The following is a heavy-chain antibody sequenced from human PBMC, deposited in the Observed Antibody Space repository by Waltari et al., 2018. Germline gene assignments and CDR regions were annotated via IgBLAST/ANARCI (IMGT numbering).Heavy chain of an antibody. CDR3: ARVVVPGRSYGSGSSPFDY. V-gene: IGHV4-61*02. D-gene: IGHD3-10*01. CDR1: GGSISSGRYS. CDR2: IYTSGST. Sequence: QVQLQESGPGLVKPSQTLSLPCPVSGGSISSGRYSWSWIRPPAGKGLEWIGRIYTSGSTNYNPSLKSRVTISVDTSKNQFSLKLSSVTAADTAVYYCARVVVPGRSYGSGSSPFDYWGQGTLVTVSS. J-gene: IGHJ4*02.